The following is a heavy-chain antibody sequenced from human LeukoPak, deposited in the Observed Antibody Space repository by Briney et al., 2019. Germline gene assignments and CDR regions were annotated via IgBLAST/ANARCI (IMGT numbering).Heavy chain of an antibody. CDR3: AGHRAITGGDAFDI. Sequence: PSETLSLTCTVSGGSISGYYWIWIRQPPGKGLEWIGYIYYSGSTNYNPSLKSRVSISVDTSKNQFSLNLSSVTAADTAVYYCAGHRAITGGDAFDIWGQGTMVTVSS. D-gene: IGHD7-27*01. CDR2: IYYSGST. V-gene: IGHV4-59*08. J-gene: IGHJ3*02. CDR1: GGSISGYY.